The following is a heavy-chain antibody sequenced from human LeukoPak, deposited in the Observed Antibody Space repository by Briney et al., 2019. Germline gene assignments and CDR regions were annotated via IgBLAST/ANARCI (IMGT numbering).Heavy chain of an antibody. CDR2: IIPILGIA. D-gene: IGHD3-10*01. V-gene: IGHV1-69*04. CDR1: GGTFSSYA. CDR3: ARDREYYYGSGSYLNYYFDY. Sequence: ASVKVSCKASGGTFSSYAISWVRQAPGQGLEWMGRIIPILGIANYAQRFQGRVTITADKSTSTAYMELSSLRSEDTAVYYCARDREYYYGSGSYLNYYFDYWGQGTLVTVSS. J-gene: IGHJ4*02.